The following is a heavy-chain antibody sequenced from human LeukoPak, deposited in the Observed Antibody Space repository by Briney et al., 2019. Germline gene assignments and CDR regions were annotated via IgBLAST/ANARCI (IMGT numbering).Heavy chain of an antibody. D-gene: IGHD3-22*01. CDR2: ISYSGST. Sequence: PSETLSLTCTVSGDSISSSYWSWIRQPPGEGLEWIGYISYSGSTSYNPSLKSRVTISVDTSKNQFSLRLSSATAADTAVYYCARGGSYYYDSSGYWWGQGTLVTVSS. V-gene: IGHV4-59*01. CDR3: ARGGSYYYDSSGYW. J-gene: IGHJ4*02. CDR1: GDSISSSY.